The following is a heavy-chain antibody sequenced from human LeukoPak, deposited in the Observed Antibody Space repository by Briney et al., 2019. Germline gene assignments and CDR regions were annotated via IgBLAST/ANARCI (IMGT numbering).Heavy chain of an antibody. CDR2: ISYDGSNK. CDR3: ARADDYGDY. V-gene: IGHV3-30-3*01. Sequence: PGGSLRLSCAASGFTFSSYAMHWVRQAPGKGLEWVAVISYDGSNKYYADSVKGRFTISRDNSKNTLYLQMNSLRAEDTAVYYCARADDYGDYWGQGTLVTVSS. J-gene: IGHJ4*02. CDR1: GFTFSSYA.